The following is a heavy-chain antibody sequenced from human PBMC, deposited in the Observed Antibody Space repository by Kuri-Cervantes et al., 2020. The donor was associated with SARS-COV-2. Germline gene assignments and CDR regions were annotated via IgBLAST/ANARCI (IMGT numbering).Heavy chain of an antibody. D-gene: IGHD3-16*01. CDR3: AKVGGHREYFQN. Sequence: GESLKISCAASGFTFSSYAMSWVRQAPGKGLEWVSAISGSVGSTYYADYVKGRFTISRDNSKNTLYLQMNSLRAEDTAVYYCAKVGGHREYFQNWGQGTLITVSS. V-gene: IGHV3-23*01. CDR2: ISGSVGST. J-gene: IGHJ1*01. CDR1: GFTFSSYA.